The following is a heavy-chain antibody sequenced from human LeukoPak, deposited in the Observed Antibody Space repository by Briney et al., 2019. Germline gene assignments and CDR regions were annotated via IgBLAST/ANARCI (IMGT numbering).Heavy chain of an antibody. CDR2: IYASGST. D-gene: IGHD2-15*01. CDR3: ARDYCSGGSCYFDY. V-gene: IGHV4-4*07. Sequence: KSSETLSLTCTVSGGSISSYYWSWIRQPAGKGLEWIGRIYASGSTNYNPSLKSRVTMSVDTSKSQFSLKLISVTAADTAVYYCARDYCSGGSCYFDYWGQVILVTVSS. J-gene: IGHJ4*03. CDR1: GGSISSYY.